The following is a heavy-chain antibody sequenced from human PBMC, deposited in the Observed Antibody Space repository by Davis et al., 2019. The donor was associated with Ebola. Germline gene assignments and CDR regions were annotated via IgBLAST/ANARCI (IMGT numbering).Heavy chain of an antibody. CDR1: GFTFRLYG. CDR2: ISYDGRNK. CDR3: AKDHRFIVAAVTGLDY. Sequence: LSLTCAASGFTFRLYGMNWVRQAPGKGLEWVAVISYDGRNKYYADSVKGRFTISRDNSKNTVYLQMNSLRAEDTAVYFCAKDHRFIVAAVTGLDYWGQGTPVTVSS. D-gene: IGHD5-12*01. J-gene: IGHJ4*02. V-gene: IGHV3-30*18.